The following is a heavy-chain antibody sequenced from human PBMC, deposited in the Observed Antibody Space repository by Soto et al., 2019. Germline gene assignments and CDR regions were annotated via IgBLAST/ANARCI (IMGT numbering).Heavy chain of an antibody. CDR3: ARLVYGNYGYFDS. J-gene: IGHJ4*02. CDR1: GGSISSFY. D-gene: IGHD4-17*01. Sequence: PSETLSLTCTVSGGSISSFYWSWIRQPPGKGLEWIGYVFYTGSTNYSPSFRSRVTMSVDTSKNYLSLKLSSVTAADTAVYYCARLVYGNYGYFDSWGQGSLVTVSS. CDR2: VFYTGST. V-gene: IGHV4-59*01.